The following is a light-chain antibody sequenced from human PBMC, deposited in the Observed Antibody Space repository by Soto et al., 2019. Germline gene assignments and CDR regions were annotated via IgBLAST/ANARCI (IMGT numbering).Light chain of an antibody. CDR3: QQYYSTPT. J-gene: IGKJ2*01. Sequence: DIVMTQSPDSLAVSLGERATINCKSSQSVLYSSNNKNYLAWYQHKPGQSPKLLTYWASIRESGVPDRFSGSGSGTDFTLTISSLQAEDVAVYYCQQYYSTPTFGQGTKLEIK. V-gene: IGKV4-1*01. CDR1: QSVLYSSNNKNY. CDR2: WAS.